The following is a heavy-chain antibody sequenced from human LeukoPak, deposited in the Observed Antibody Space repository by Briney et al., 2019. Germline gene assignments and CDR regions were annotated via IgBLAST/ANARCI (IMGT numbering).Heavy chain of an antibody. CDR3: AKVGYDSSGYYGGVDY. D-gene: IGHD3-22*01. CDR2: ISGSGGST. V-gene: IGHV3-23*01. Sequence: GGSLRLSCAVSGITLSNYGMSWVRQAPGKGLEWVSAISGSGGSTYYADSVKGRFTISRDNSKNTLYLQMNSLRAEDTAVYYCAKVGYDSSGYYGGVDYWGQGTLVTVSS. J-gene: IGHJ4*02. CDR1: GITLSNYG.